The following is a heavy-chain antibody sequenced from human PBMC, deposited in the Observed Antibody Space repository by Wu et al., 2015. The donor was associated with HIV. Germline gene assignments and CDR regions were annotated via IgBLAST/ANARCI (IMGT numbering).Heavy chain of an antibody. CDR1: GFTFSSYA. J-gene: IGHJ3*02. V-gene: IGHV3-30-3*01. Sequence: QVQLVESGGGVVQPGRSLRLSCAASGFTFSSYAMHWVRQAPGKGLEWVAVISYDGSNKYYADSVKGRFTISRDNSKNTLYLQMNSLRAEDTAVYYCARNDYYDSSGLYSDAFDIWGQGTMVTVSS. D-gene: IGHD3-22*01. CDR2: ISYDGSNK. CDR3: ARNDYYDSSGLYSDAFDI.